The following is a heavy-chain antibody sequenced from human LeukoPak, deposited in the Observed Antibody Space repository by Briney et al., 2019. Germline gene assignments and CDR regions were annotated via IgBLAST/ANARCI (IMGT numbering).Heavy chain of an antibody. V-gene: IGHV4-34*01. CDR2: INHSGST. CDR3: ARGLRRQRAFDI. J-gene: IGHJ3*02. D-gene: IGHD6-25*01. CDR1: GGSFSGYY. Sequence: SETLSLTCTVYGGSFSGYYWSWIRQPPGKGLEWIGEINHSGSTNYNQSLKRRVTISVDTYKNQFSLKLSSVTAADTAVYYCARGLRRQRAFDIWGQGTMLTVSS.